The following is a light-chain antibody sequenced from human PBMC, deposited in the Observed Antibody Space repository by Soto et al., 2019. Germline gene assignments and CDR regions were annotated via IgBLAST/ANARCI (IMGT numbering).Light chain of an antibody. V-gene: IGKV3-20*01. CDR3: QQYGSSPR. CDR2: GAS. CDR1: QSVSSSY. J-gene: IGKJ3*01. Sequence: EIVLTQSPGTLSLSPGERATLSCRASQSVSSSYLAWYQQKPGQAPRLLIYGASSRATGIPDRFSGSGSGTDVTLTISRLEPEDFAVYYCQQYGSSPRFGPGTKVDIK.